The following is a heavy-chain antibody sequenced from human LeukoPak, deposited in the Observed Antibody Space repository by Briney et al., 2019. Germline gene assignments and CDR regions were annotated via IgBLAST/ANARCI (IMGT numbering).Heavy chain of an antibody. CDR3: AREMTIITYSFDS. CDR2: ISETGGTI. Sequence: GGSLRLSCAASGFTFSSYAMNWVRQAPGKGLEWVSAISETGGTIHYADSVRGRFIISRDNSKNTLYLQMNSLRAEDTAVYYCAREMTIITYSFDSWGQGTLVTVSS. J-gene: IGHJ4*02. CDR1: GFTFSSYA. V-gene: IGHV3-23*01. D-gene: IGHD5-24*01.